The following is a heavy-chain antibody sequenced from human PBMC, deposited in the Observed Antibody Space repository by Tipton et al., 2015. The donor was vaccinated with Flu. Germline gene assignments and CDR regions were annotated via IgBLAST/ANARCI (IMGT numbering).Heavy chain of an antibody. V-gene: IGHV3-64*01. Sequence: SLRLSCVASGFTLSTYAMHWVRQATGKGLEYVSSISSNGGSTYYANSVKGRFTISRDNSKNTLYLQVGSLRPEDMSVYYCARGGGTFYSSADKWGQGTLVTFPS. CDR1: GFTLSTYA. J-gene: IGHJ4*02. CDR2: ISSNGGST. D-gene: IGHD2-15*01. CDR3: ARGGGTFYSSADK.